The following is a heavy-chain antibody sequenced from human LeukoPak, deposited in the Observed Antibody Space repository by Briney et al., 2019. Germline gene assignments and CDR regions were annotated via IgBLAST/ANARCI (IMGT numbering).Heavy chain of an antibody. CDR2: ISSSSNYI. D-gene: IGHD3-3*01. Sequence: GGSLRLSCAASGFTFSSYSMNWVRQAPGKGLEWVSSISSSSNYIYYADSVKGRFTISRDNAKNSLFLQMNSLRAEDTAVYYCAKDPGSELDFWSHEDDWGQGTLVTVSS. CDR1: GFTFSSYS. V-gene: IGHV3-21*01. CDR3: AKDPGSELDFWSHEDD. J-gene: IGHJ4*02.